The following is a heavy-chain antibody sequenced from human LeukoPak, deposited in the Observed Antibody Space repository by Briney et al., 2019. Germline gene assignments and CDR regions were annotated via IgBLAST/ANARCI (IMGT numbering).Heavy chain of an antibody. Sequence: PSETLSLNCTVSGGSISSYYWSWIRQPPGKGLEWIGYIYYSGSTNYNPSLKSRVTISVDTSKNQFSVKLSAVTAADTAVYYCARLYSGYPIDYWGQGTLVTVSS. CDR1: GGSISSYY. CDR3: ARLYSGYPIDY. D-gene: IGHD5-12*01. J-gene: IGHJ4*02. CDR2: IYYSGST. V-gene: IGHV4-59*08.